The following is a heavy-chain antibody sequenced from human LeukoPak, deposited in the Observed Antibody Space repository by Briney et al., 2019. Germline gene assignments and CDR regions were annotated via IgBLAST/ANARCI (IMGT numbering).Heavy chain of an antibody. D-gene: IGHD3-9*01. J-gene: IGHJ3*02. V-gene: IGHV1-2*02. Sequence: ASVKVSCKASGYTFTGYYMHWVRQAPGQGLEWMGWINPNSGGTNYAQKFQGRVTMTRDTSISTAYMELSRLRSDDPAVYYCARVIRYSDWARHHDAFGIWGQGTMVTVSS. CDR3: ARVIRYSDWARHHDAFGI. CDR2: INPNSGGT. CDR1: GYTFTGYY.